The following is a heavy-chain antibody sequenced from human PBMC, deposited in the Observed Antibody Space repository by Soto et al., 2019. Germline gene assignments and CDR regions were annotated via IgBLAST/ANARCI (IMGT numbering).Heavy chain of an antibody. CDR1: GFTFSDYW. CDR3: ARGLYEYCGGDCYRPFDL. D-gene: IGHD2-21*02. CDR2: IKQDGNEK. J-gene: IGHJ4*02. Sequence: GGSLRLSCAVSGFTFSDYWMSWVRQAPGKGLEWVANIKQDGNEKYYVDSVKGRFTISRDNAKNSLYLQMNSLRAEDTAVYYRARGLYEYCGGDCYRPFDLWGQGT. V-gene: IGHV3-7*01.